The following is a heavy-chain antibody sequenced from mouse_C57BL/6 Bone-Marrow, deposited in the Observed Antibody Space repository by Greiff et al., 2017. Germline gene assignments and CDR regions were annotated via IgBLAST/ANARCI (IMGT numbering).Heavy chain of an antibody. V-gene: IGHV14-4*01. CDR1: GFNIKDYY. Sequence: EVQLQQSGAELVRPGASVKLSCTASGFNIKDYYMHWVKQRPEQGLEWIGWIDPGNGDTEYASKFQGKATITADTSSSTAYLQLSSLTSEDTAVYYCTTDGYDGWGQGTLVTVSA. CDR3: TTDGYDG. CDR2: IDPGNGDT. D-gene: IGHD2-2*01. J-gene: IGHJ3*02.